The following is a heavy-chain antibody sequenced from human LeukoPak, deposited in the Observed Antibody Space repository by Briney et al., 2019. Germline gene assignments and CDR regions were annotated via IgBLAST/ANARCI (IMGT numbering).Heavy chain of an antibody. CDR2: IWYDGSNK. CDR3: AGGMRHFDY. J-gene: IGHJ4*02. Sequence: GGSLRLSCAASGFTFSSNGMHWVRQAPGKGLEWVALIWYDGSNKYYADSVKGRFTISSDNSKNTLFLQMNSLRAEDTAVYYCAGGMRHFDYWGQGTLVTVSS. CDR1: GFTFSSNG. V-gene: IGHV3-33*01. D-gene: IGHD2-8*01.